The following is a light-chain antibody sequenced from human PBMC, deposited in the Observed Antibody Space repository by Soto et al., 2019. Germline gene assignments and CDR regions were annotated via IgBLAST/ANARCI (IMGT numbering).Light chain of an antibody. V-gene: IGKV3-15*01. Sequence: EVVMTQSPATVSVSLGERTTLSCRASQSVGTNLGWYQHKPGQAPRLLISKTSNRATGVPARFSGSGSGTKLTLTSRGLESEDVAFYYWHRYASWPFTFGGGTKVDIK. CDR2: KTS. CDR3: HRYASWPFT. CDR1: QSVGTN. J-gene: IGKJ4*01.